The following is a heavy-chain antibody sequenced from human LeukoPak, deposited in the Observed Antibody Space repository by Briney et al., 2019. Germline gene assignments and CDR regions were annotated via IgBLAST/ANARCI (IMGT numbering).Heavy chain of an antibody. CDR2: ITSSSSYI. CDR3: AIGLVGATGPYYFDY. J-gene: IGHJ4*02. D-gene: IGHD1-26*01. CDR1: GFSFRSYN. Sequence: GGSLRLSCAASGFSFRSYNMNWVSQAPGKGLEWVSSITSSSSYIYYADSEKARFTISRADAKNSLHLQMNSLRAEDTAVYYCAIGLVGATGPYYFDYWGQRILVSVS. V-gene: IGHV3-21*01.